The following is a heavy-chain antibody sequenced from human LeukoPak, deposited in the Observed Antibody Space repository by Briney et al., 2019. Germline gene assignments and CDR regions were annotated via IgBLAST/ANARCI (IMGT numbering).Heavy chain of an antibody. J-gene: IGHJ4*02. D-gene: IGHD6-13*01. CDR2: IYPGDSDT. CDR1: GSRFTSYW. CDR3: ARLDSSSWYLTWQG. V-gene: IGHV5-51*01. Sequence: GASLKISCKGSGSRFTSYWIGGGRQLPGKGLEWMGIIYPGDSDTRYSPSFQGQVTISADKSISTAYLQWSSLKASDTAMYYCARLDSSSWYLTWQGWGQGTLVTVSS.